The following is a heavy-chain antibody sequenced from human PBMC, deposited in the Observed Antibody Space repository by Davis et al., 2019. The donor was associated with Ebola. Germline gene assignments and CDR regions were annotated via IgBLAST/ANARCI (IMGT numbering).Heavy chain of an antibody. CDR1: GFTFSGSA. Sequence: AGSLRLSCAASGFTFSGSAMHWVRQAPGNGPEWLCRISIKANSYATAYAASVIGRFTIPSDDSKNTAYLQMNSLKTEDTAVYYCTSRIAAAGTGSYYYGMDVWGQGTTVTVSS. D-gene: IGHD6-13*01. CDR3: TSRIAAAGTGSYYYGMDV. J-gene: IGHJ6*02. CDR2: ISIKANSYAT. V-gene: IGHV3-73*01.